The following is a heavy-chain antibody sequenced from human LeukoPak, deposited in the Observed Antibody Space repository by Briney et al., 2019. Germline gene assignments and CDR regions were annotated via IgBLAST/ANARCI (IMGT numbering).Heavy chain of an antibody. Sequence: GGSLRLSCAASGFTFSDYYMSWIRQAPGKGLEWVSYISRNGSIIYYADSLKGRFTISRDNAKNSLYLQMNSLRAEDTAVYYCARGGSGSYWGGAFDYWGQGTLVTVSS. CDR1: GFTFSDYY. CDR3: ARGGSGSYWGGAFDY. CDR2: ISRNGSII. V-gene: IGHV3-11*04. J-gene: IGHJ4*02. D-gene: IGHD1-26*01.